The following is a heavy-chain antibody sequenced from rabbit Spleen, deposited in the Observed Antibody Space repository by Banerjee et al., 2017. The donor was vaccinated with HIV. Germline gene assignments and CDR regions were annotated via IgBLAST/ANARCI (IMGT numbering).Heavy chain of an antibody. V-gene: IGHV1S45*01. Sequence: EQLEESGGGLVKSEGSLTLTCKASGVSLNDKDVMCWVRQAPGKGLEWITCIVPNIHSTYYANWAKGRFTISKTSSTTVTLQMTSLTAADTATYFCARDGAGGSYFALWGQGTLVTVS. CDR1: GVSLNDKDV. J-gene: IGHJ3*01. CDR3: ARDGAGGSYFAL. CDR2: IVPNIHST. D-gene: IGHD8-1*01.